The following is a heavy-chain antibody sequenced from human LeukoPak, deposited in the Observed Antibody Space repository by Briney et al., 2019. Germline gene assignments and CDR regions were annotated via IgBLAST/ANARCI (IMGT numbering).Heavy chain of an antibody. CDR1: GGSFSGYY. Sequence: ASETLSLTCAVYGGSFSGYYWSWIRQPPGKRLEWIGEINHSGSTNYNPSLKSRVTISVDTSKNQFSLKLSSVTAADTAVYYCARVSGGSCYDPWGQGTLVTVSS. CDR3: ARVSGGSCYDP. CDR2: INHSGST. V-gene: IGHV4-34*01. J-gene: IGHJ5*02. D-gene: IGHD2-15*01.